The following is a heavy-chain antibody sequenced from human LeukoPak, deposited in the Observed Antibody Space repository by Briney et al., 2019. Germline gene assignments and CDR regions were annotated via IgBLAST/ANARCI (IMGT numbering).Heavy chain of an antibody. CDR3: ARRITIFGVVTHDAFDI. CDR2: IYYSGST. D-gene: IGHD3-3*01. Sequence: PSETLSLTCTVSGGSISSYYWSWIRQPPGKGLEWIGYIYYSGSTSYNPSLKSRVTISVDTSKNQFSLKLSSVTAADTAVYYCARRITIFGVVTHDAFDIWGQGTMVTVSS. CDR1: GGSISSYY. V-gene: IGHV4-59*01. J-gene: IGHJ3*02.